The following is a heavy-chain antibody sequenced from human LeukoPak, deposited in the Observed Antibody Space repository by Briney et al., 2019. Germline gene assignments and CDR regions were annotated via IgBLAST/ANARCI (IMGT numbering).Heavy chain of an antibody. Sequence: ASVKVSCKASGGTFSSYAISWVRQAPGQGLEWMGRIIPILGIANYTQKFQGRVTITADKSTSTAYMELSSLRSEDTAVYYCARDRRWGVTTLNLDYWGQGTLVTVSS. J-gene: IGHJ4*02. V-gene: IGHV1-69*04. CDR3: ARDRRWGVTTLNLDY. CDR2: IIPILGIA. D-gene: IGHD4-17*01. CDR1: GGTFSSYA.